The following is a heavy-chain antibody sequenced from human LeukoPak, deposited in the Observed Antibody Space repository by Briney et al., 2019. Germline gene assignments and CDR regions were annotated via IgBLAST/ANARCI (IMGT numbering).Heavy chain of an antibody. CDR1: GGSISSGSYY. V-gene: IGHV4-61*02. D-gene: IGHD3-10*01. CDR3: ARLYTGSLEY. J-gene: IGHJ4*02. CDR2: IYTSGST. Sequence: PSEALSLTCTVSGGSISSGSYYWSWIRQPAGKGLEWIGRIYTSGSTNYNPSLKSRVTISVDTSKNQFSLKLSSVTAADTAVYYCARLYTGSLEYWGQGTLVTVSS.